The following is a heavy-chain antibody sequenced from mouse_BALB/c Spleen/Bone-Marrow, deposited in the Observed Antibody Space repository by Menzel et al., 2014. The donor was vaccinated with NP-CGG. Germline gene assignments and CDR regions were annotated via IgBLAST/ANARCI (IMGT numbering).Heavy chain of an antibody. D-gene: IGHD1-1*01. CDR3: ARRGYYGSSLDY. V-gene: IGHV3-2*02. CDR2: ISYSGDT. CDR1: GYSITSDYA. J-gene: IGHJ2*01. Sequence: VNLQESGPGLVKPSQSLSLTCTVTGYSITSDYAWNWIRQFPGNKLEWMGYISYSGDTSYNPSLKSRISITRDTSKNQFFLQLNSVTTADTATYYCARRGYYGSSLDYWGQGTTLTVSS.